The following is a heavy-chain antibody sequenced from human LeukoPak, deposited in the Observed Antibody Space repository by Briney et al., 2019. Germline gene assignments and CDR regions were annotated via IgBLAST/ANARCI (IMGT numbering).Heavy chain of an antibody. CDR2: IYTSGST. J-gene: IGHJ4*02. CDR3: ARDEVYYDILTGYYSTIYFDY. D-gene: IGHD3-9*01. Sequence: PSETLSLTCTVSGGSISSYYWSWIRQPAGKGLEWIGRIYTSGSTNYNPSLESRVTMSVDTSKNQFSLKLSSVTAADTAVYYCARDEVYYDILTGYYSTIYFDYWGQGTLVTVSS. V-gene: IGHV4-4*07. CDR1: GGSISSYY.